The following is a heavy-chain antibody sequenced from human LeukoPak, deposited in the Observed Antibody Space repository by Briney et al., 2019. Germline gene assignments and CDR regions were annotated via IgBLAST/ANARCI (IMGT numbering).Heavy chain of an antibody. J-gene: IGHJ4*02. Sequence: SETLSLTCAVYGGSFSGYYWSWIRQPPGKGLEWIGCIYYSGSTNYNPSFKSRVTISVDTSKNQFSLKLNSATPEDTAVYYCARDTGVRPRVAHFDYWGQGTLVTVSS. CDR3: ARDTGVRPRVAHFDY. CDR1: GGSFSGYY. D-gene: IGHD1-14*01. CDR2: IYYSGST. V-gene: IGHV4-59*12.